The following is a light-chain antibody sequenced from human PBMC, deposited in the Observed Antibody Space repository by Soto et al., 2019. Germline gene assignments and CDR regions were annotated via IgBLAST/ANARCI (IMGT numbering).Light chain of an antibody. CDR3: AAWDDGLNGFV. Sequence: QSVLTQPPSVSEAPRQRVTLSCSGSRSNIGNNAVNGYQQVPGKAPKLLIYLDDLVPSGVSDRFSGSKSGTSAALTISGLQSEDEADYYCAAWDDGLNGFVFGTGTKVTVL. CDR2: LDD. J-gene: IGLJ1*01. CDR1: RSNIGNNA. V-gene: IGLV1-36*01.